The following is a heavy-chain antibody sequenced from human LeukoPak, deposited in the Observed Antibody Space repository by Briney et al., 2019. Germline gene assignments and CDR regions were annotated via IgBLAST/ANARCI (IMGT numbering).Heavy chain of an antibody. D-gene: IGHD6-19*01. Sequence: GGSLRLSCAASGFTFSSYSMNWVRQAPGKGLEWVSSISSSSIYIYYADSVKGRFTISRDNAKNTLFLQMNSLRAEDTAVYYCARDREWLVLIFSFDYWGQGTLVTVSS. J-gene: IGHJ4*02. CDR1: GFTFSSYS. CDR3: ARDREWLVLIFSFDY. CDR2: ISSSSIYI. V-gene: IGHV3-21*01.